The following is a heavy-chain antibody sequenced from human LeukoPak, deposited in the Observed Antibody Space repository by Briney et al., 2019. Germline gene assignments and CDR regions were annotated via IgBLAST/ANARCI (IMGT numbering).Heavy chain of an antibody. Sequence: GGSLRLSCAASGFTFSSYAMSWVRQAPGKGLEWVSAISGSGGSAYYADSVKGRFTISRDNSKNTLYLQMNSLRAEDTAVYYCAKDAPVNIVVVPAANSWGQGTLVTVSS. D-gene: IGHD2-2*01. CDR2: ISGSGGSA. V-gene: IGHV3-23*01. J-gene: IGHJ4*02. CDR1: GFTFSSYA. CDR3: AKDAPVNIVVVPAANS.